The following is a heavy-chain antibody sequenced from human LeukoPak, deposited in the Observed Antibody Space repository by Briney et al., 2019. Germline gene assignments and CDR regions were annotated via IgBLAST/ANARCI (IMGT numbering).Heavy chain of an antibody. J-gene: IGHJ4*02. D-gene: IGHD3-10*01. CDR3: ARGGVGNFDY. Sequence: GGSLRLSCAASGFTFSSYGMHWVRQAPGKGLEWVAVILSDGSKEFYTDSVKGRFTISRDNAKNTVDLQMNSLRAEDTAVYYCARGGVGNFDYWGQGTLVTVSS. V-gene: IGHV3-33*01. CDR1: GFTFSSYG. CDR2: ILSDGSKE.